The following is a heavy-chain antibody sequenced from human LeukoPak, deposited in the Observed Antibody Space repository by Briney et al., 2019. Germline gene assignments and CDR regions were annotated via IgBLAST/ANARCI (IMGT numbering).Heavy chain of an antibody. CDR1: GYSFTSYW. J-gene: IGHJ5*02. Sequence: GESLKISCKGSGYSFTSYWIGWVRQMPGKGLEWMGIIYPGDSDTRYSPSFQGQVTISADKSISTAYLQWSSLKASDTAMYYCAREASDCSSTSCYFLRWFDPWGQGTLVTVSS. D-gene: IGHD2-2*01. CDR2: IYPGDSDT. V-gene: IGHV5-51*01. CDR3: AREASDCSSTSCYFLRWFDP.